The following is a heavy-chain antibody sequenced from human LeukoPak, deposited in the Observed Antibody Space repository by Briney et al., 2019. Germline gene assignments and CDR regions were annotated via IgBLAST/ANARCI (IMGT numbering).Heavy chain of an antibody. CDR3: ARTDGAITMANMDV. Sequence: AGGSLRLSCAASGFTFSSYAMHWVRQAPGKGLEWVAVIWYDGSNKYYADSVRGRFTISRDNSKNMLYLQMNSLRVEDTAVYFCARTDGAITMANMDVWGQGTTVTVSS. CDR2: IWYDGSNK. V-gene: IGHV3-33*08. J-gene: IGHJ6*02. CDR1: GFTFSSYA. D-gene: IGHD3-10*01.